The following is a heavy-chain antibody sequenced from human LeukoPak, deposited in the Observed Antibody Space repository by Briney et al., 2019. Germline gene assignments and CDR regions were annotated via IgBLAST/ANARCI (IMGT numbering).Heavy chain of an antibody. Sequence: TGGSLRLSCTASGFTFGGYAMSWVRQAPGKGLEWVGFIRSKAYGGTTEYAASVKGRFTISRDDSKSIAYLQMNSLKTEDTAVYYCTRVVTSGVFDYWGQGTLVTVSS. V-gene: IGHV3-49*04. CDR2: IRSKAYGGTT. D-gene: IGHD2-21*02. J-gene: IGHJ4*02. CDR3: TRVVTSGVFDY. CDR1: GFTFGGYA.